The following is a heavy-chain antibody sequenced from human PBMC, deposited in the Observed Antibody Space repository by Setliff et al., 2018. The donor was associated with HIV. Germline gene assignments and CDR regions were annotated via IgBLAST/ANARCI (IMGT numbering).Heavy chain of an antibody. CDR3: AREDFYDSSGYRPLGYFDH. CDR1: GYSVSSGYY. Sequence: LSLTCAVSGYSVSSGYYWGWIRQPPGKGLEWIGSMFHSGSTYYNPSLKSRVTMSGDTSKKQCSLKLSSVTAADTAVYYCAREDFYDSSGYRPLGYFDHWGQGTLVTVSS. J-gene: IGHJ4*02. D-gene: IGHD3-22*01. CDR2: MFHSGST. V-gene: IGHV4-38-2*02.